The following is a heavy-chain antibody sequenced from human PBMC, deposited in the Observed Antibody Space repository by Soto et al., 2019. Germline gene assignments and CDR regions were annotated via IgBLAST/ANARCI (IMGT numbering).Heavy chain of an antibody. CDR3: ARDYGDYFDS. Sequence: QVQLQESGPGLVKPSETLSLTCTVSGGSISSYYWSWIRQPPGKGLEWIGYIYYSGSTINNPSLKRRFTISVDTSKIKFSLKLSSVTAAETAVYYGARDYGDYFDSGGQGTRVTVSS. CDR1: GGSISSYY. J-gene: IGHJ4*02. D-gene: IGHD4-17*01. V-gene: IGHV4-59*01. CDR2: IYYSGST.